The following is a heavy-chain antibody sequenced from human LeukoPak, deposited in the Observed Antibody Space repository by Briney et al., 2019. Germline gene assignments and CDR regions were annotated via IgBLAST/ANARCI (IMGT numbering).Heavy chain of an antibody. J-gene: IGHJ4*02. D-gene: IGHD2-15*01. V-gene: IGHV3-53*01. CDR2: IYTGGSA. CDR1: ALSVGSNF. CDR3: ARVVVVAGTGWDYFDY. Sequence: GGSLRLSCVDSALSVGSNFMSWVRQAPGKGLEWVSVIYTGGSAYFADSVKGRFTISRDNSKTTLYLQMNSLRAEDTAVYYCARVVVVAGTGWDYFDYWGQGTLVTVSS.